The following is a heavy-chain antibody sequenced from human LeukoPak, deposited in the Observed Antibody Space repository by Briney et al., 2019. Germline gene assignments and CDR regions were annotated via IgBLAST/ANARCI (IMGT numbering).Heavy chain of an antibody. CDR2: INPNSGGT. J-gene: IGHJ4*02. CDR3: ARALSGYTDY. Sequence: ASVKVSCQASVYTFTRYYMHWVRQPPGQGLEWMGWINPNSGGTNYAQKFQGRVTMTRDTSISTAYMELSRLRSDDTAVYYCARALSGYTDYWGQGTLVTVSS. D-gene: IGHD5-12*01. V-gene: IGHV1-2*02. CDR1: VYTFTRYY.